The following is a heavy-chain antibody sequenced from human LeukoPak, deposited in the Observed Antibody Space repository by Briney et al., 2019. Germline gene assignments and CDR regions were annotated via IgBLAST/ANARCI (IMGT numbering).Heavy chain of an antibody. CDR1: GFTFSSYG. J-gene: IGHJ5*02. CDR3: AKDGLYGTGYNWFDP. CDR2: IRYDGSNK. D-gene: IGHD2-8*01. Sequence: PGGSLRLSCAASGFTFSSYGMHWVRQAPGKGLEWVAFIRYDGSNKYYADSVKGRFTISRDNSKNTLYLQMNSLRAEDTAVYYCAKDGLYGTGYNWFDPWGQGTLVTVSS. V-gene: IGHV3-30*02.